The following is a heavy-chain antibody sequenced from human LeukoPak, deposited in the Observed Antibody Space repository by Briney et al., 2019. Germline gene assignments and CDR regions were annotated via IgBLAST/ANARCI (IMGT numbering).Heavy chain of an antibody. CDR2: FDPEDGET. CDR1: GYTLTELS. Sequence: GASVTVSCKVSGYTLTELSMHWVRQAPGKGLEWMGGFDPEDGETIYAQKFQGRVTMTEDTSTDTAYMGLSSLRSEDTAVYYCATPPLSRTTFVNWFDPWGQGTLVTVSS. J-gene: IGHJ5*02. D-gene: IGHD3-10*02. V-gene: IGHV1-24*01. CDR3: ATPPLSRTTFVNWFDP.